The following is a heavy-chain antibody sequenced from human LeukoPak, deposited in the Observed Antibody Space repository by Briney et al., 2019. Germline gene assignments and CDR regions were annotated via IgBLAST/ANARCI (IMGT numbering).Heavy chain of an antibody. Sequence: GGSLRLSCAASGFTFSSYSMNWVRQAPGKGLEWVSSISSSSSYTYYADSVKGRFTISRDNAKNSLYLQMNSLRAEDTAVYYCARDEDRVDYWGQGTLVTVSS. V-gene: IGHV3-21*01. CDR1: GFTFSSYS. J-gene: IGHJ4*02. CDR3: ARDEDRVDY. CDR2: ISSSSSYT.